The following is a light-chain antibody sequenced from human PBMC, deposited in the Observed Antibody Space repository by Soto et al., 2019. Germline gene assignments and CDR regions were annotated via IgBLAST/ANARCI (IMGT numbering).Light chain of an antibody. CDR1: ASNIAADYD. J-gene: IGLJ3*02. Sequence: QSVLTRPPSVSGAAGQRVTISCTGSASNIAADYDAHWYQQLPGAAPQLLIYGNTNRPSGVPDRISGSKSGASAYLSITGLQAEDEADYYCQAYDRSLNGWVFGGGTKLTVL. V-gene: IGLV1-40*01. CDR2: GNT. CDR3: QAYDRSLNGWV.